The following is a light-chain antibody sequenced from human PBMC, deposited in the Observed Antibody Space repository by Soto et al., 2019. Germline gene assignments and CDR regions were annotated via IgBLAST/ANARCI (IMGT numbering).Light chain of an antibody. CDR2: GAS. Sequence: EIVLTQSPGTLSLSPGERATLSCRASQSVSSSYLAWYQQQPGQAPRLLIYGASIRATGIPDRFSGSGSGTDFTLTISRREPEDFAVYYCQQYGSSPYTFGQGTKLEIK. CDR3: QQYGSSPYT. J-gene: IGKJ2*01. CDR1: QSVSSSY. V-gene: IGKV3-20*01.